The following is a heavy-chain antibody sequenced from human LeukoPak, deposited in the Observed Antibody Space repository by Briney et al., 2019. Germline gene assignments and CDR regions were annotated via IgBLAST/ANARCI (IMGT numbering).Heavy chain of an antibody. CDR2: IHYSGST. V-gene: IGHV4-39*01. Sequence: SETLSLTCTVSGGSISSSDSCWGWIRQPPGKGLEWILTIHYSGSTYYNPSLRSRVTISVDKSKNQFSLNLTSVTAADTAVYYCAGLPGCGSSWSSSWGRGTLVTVST. J-gene: IGHJ4*02. CDR3: AGLPGCGSSWSSS. CDR1: GGSISSSDSC. D-gene: IGHD6-13*01.